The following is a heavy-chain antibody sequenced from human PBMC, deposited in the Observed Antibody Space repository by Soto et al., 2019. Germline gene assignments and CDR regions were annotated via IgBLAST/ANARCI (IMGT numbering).Heavy chain of an antibody. J-gene: IGHJ6*03. CDR3: ARKRGYCSSTSCYNYYYYTDV. CDR2: INHSGST. D-gene: IGHD2-2*02. V-gene: IGHV4-34*01. Sequence: SETLSLTCAVYGGSFSGYYWSWIRQPPGKGLEWIGEINHSGSTNYNPSLKSRVTISVDTSKNQFSLKLSSVTAADTAVYYCARKRGYCSSTSCYNYYYYTDVWGKGTTVTVSS. CDR1: GGSFSGYY.